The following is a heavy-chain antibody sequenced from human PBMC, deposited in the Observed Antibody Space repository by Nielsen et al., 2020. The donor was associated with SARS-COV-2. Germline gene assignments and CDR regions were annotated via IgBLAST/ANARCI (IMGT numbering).Heavy chain of an antibody. J-gene: IGHJ4*02. D-gene: IGHD5-12*01. CDR2: IIPMFGAA. CDR1: GGTFRSYD. Sequence: SVKVSCKTSGGTFRSYDISWVRQAPGQGLEWMGGIIPMFGAADYAQKFQGRVTINADESTGTAYMELRSLRSEDTAVYYCASLGWTGYTGYDYGHWGQGTLVTVSS. CDR3: ASLGWTGYTGYDYGH. V-gene: IGHV1-69*13.